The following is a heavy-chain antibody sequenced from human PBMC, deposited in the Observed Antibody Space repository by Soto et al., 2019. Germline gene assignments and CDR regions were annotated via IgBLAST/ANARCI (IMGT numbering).Heavy chain of an antibody. Sequence: EVQLVESGGALVQPGGSLRLSCAASGFTFTNYDMHWVRQATGKGLEWVSVITYDGATHYSDSVKGRFTISSEIAKNSLYLQMNSLRVGDTAVYFCARAERDTEGWYNFAYWGQGTLVTVSS. CDR1: GFTFTNYD. CDR3: ARAERDTEGWYNFAY. J-gene: IGHJ4*02. D-gene: IGHD6-19*01. V-gene: IGHV3-13*01. CDR2: ITYDGAT.